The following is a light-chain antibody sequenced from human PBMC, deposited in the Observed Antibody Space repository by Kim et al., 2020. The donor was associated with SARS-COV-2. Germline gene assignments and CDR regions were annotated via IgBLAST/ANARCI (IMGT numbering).Light chain of an antibody. J-gene: IGKJ4*01. V-gene: IGKV2-28*01. Sequence: ASISCRSSESLLHSNGYNYLSWYVQRPGQSPKLLIFLGSSRAAGVPDRFSASGSGTHFTLRVSRLEASDVGFYFCTQSLQPPLTFGGGTKVDIK. CDR2: LGS. CDR1: ESLLHSNGYNY. CDR3: TQSLQPPLT.